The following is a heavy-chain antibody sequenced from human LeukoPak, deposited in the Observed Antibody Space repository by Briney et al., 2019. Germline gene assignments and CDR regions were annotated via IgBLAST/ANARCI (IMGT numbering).Heavy chain of an antibody. CDR2: ISYDGSNK. J-gene: IGHJ4*02. D-gene: IGHD3-10*01. CDR1: GSTFSSYA. V-gene: IGHV3-30-3*01. CDR3: AREGNPLLWFGELDY. Sequence: GGSLRLSCAASGSTFSSYAMHWVRQAPGKGLEWVAVISYDGSNKYYADSVKGRFTISRDNSKNTLYLQMNSLRAEDTAVYYCAREGNPLLWFGELDYWGQGTLVTVSS.